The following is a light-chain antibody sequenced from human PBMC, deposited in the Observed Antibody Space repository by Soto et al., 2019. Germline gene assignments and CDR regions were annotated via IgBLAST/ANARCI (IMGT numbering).Light chain of an antibody. V-gene: IGKV1-5*03. CDR3: QHYDTYSPMWT. J-gene: IGKJ1*01. CDR1: QSINW. Sequence: DIQLAQSPSTLSASVGDRITITCRATQSINWLAWYQQKPGKAPKLLIFEASRLESGVPSRFSGSGSGTEFTLTISSLQPDDFGTYYCQHYDTYSPMWTFGQATTVDVK. CDR2: EAS.